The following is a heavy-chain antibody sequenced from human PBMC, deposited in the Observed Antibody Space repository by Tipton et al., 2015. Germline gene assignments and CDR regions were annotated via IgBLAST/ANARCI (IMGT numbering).Heavy chain of an antibody. CDR3: ARVSGSGPGIIPTYGMDV. D-gene: IGHD3-16*02. Sequence: SLRLSCVASGFTFDDYAMHWVRQTPGKGLEWVSGISWNNGDIAYADSVKGRFTISRDNAKNSLYLEMNSLRAEDTAVYYCARVSGSGPGIIPTYGMDVWGPGTTVTVSS. J-gene: IGHJ6*02. CDR1: GFTFDDYA. CDR2: ISWNNGDI. V-gene: IGHV3-9*01.